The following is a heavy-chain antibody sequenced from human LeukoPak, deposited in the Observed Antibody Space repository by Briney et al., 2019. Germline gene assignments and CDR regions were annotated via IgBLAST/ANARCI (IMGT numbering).Heavy chain of an antibody. V-gene: IGHV4-59*01. CDR3: ARASGGIMITFGGVPNWFDP. J-gene: IGHJ5*02. D-gene: IGHD3-16*01. CDR1: GGSISSYY. CDR2: IYYSGST. Sequence: SETLSLTCTVSGGSISSYYWSWIRQPPGKGLEWIGYIYYSGSTNYNPSLKSRVTISVDTSKNQFSLKLSSVTAADTAVYYCARASGGIMITFGGVPNWFDPWGQGTLVTVSS.